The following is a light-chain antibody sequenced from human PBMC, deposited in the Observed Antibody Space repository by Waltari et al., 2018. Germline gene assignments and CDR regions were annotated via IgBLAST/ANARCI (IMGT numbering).Light chain of an antibody. CDR3: SSYTHSNVR. CDR1: SSDVGGYNF. V-gene: IGLV2-14*03. CDR2: DVN. Sequence: QSALTQPASVSGSPGQSITISCTGPSSDVGGYNFVSWYQQYPGRAPKLMIYDVNKRPSGVSNRFSGSKSGNTASLTISGLQAEDEADYYCSSYTHSNVRFGGGTKLTVL. J-gene: IGLJ2*01.